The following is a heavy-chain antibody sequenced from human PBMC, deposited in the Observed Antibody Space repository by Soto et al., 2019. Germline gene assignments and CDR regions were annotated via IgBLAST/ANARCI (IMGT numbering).Heavy chain of an antibody. Sequence: EVQLLESGGGLVQPGGSLRLSCAASGFTFSTYAISWVRQAPGKGLEWVSAISGGDSSTYYASSVKGRFTISRDNSKNTLYLQMNSLRAEDTAVYYCAKDADIVATIFPRKFDYWGQGTLVTVSS. V-gene: IGHV3-23*01. CDR2: ISGGDSST. CDR1: GFTFSTYA. CDR3: AKDADIVATIFPRKFDY. J-gene: IGHJ4*02. D-gene: IGHD5-12*01.